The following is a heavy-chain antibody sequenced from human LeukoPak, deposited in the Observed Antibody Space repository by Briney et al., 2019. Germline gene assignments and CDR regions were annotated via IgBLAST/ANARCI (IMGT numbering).Heavy chain of an antibody. CDR3: ARVGAYGSGSYGDY. CDR2: IKQDGSEK. D-gene: IGHD3-10*01. J-gene: IGHJ4*02. CDR1: GFTFSSYW. V-gene: IGHV3-7*01. Sequence: GGSLRLSCAASGFTFSSYWMSWVRQAPGKGLEWVANIKQDGSEKYYVDSVKGRFTISRDNAKNSLYLQMNSLRAEDTAVYYCARVGAYGSGSYGDYWGQGTLVTVSS.